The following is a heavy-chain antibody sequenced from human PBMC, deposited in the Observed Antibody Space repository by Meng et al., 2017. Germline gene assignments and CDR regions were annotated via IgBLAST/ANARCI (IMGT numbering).Heavy chain of an antibody. CDR1: GGSSSSSHW. D-gene: IGHD7-27*01. Sequence: QGKLKGSGPGWVQPSGTLSLPCAVSGGSSSSSHWLSWVRQPPGKGLEWIGEIYHSGRTNYNPSLKSRVTISVDKSKNQFSLKLSSVTAADTAVYYCARDGRSWDWGQGTLVTVSS. V-gene: IGHV4-4*02. J-gene: IGHJ4*02. CDR3: ARDGRSWD. CDR2: IYHSGRT.